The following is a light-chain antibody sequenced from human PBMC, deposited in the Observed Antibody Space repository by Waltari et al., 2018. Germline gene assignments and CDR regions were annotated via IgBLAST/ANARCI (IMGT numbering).Light chain of an antibody. CDR2: KDT. J-gene: IGLJ2*01. V-gene: IGLV3-27*01. Sequence: SFEFTQPSSVSVSPGQTARISCPGDVLANKYVRGFQQKPGQAPVLVIYKDTERPSEIPERFSGSSSGITVTLTISGAQIEDEADYYCYCAADRTVVLGGGTKLTVL. CDR3: YCAADRTVV. CDR1: VLANKY.